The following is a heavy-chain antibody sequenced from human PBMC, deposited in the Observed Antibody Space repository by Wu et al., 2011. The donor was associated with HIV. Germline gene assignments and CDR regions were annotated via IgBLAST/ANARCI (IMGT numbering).Heavy chain of an antibody. V-gene: IGHV1-18*01. D-gene: IGHD6-6*01. CDR1: GYTFTNYA. Sequence: QVQLVQSGAEVKKPGASVKVSCKASGYTFTNYAIHWVRQAPGQGLEWMGWISAYNGDTNYAQKLQDRVTMTTDTSTSTAYTELRSLRSDDTAVYYCARDGSSAQLDLYYNHMDVWGKGTTVTVSS. CDR2: ISAYNGDT. CDR3: ARDGSSAQLDLYYNHMDV. J-gene: IGHJ6*03.